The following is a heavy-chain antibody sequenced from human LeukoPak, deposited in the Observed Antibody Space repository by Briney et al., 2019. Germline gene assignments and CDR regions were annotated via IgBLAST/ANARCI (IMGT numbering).Heavy chain of an antibody. CDR3: ARVWSSGYDYGVGY. CDR2: MYGGGDV. J-gene: IGHJ4*02. CDR1: GFSVSSNP. V-gene: IGHV3-53*05. Sequence: GGSLRLSCAASGFSVSSNPMSWVRQTPDKGLEWVSVMYGGGDVYYGDSVKGRFTISRDNSKNTLYLQMNSLRAEDTAVYYCARVWSSGYDYGVGYWGQGTLVTVSS. D-gene: IGHD5-12*01.